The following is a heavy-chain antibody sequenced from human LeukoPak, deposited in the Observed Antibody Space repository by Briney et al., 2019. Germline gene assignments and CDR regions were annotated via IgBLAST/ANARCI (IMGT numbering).Heavy chain of an antibody. CDR1: GYTFTGYY. D-gene: IGHD3-10*01. CDR2: SVVGSGNT. J-gene: IGHJ4*02. V-gene: IGHV1-58*02. Sequence: SVKVSCKASGYTFTGYYMHWVRQAPGQRLEWIGCSVVGSGNTNYAQKFQERVTITRDMSTSTAYMELSSLRSEDTAVYYCTSGEITSGSYPDWGQGTLVTVSS. CDR3: TSGEITSGSYPD.